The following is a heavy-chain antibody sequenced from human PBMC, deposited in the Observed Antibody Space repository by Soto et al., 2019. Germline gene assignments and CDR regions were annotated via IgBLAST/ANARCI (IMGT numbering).Heavy chain of an antibody. Sequence: QLQLQESGPGLVKPSETLSLTCTVSGGSISSSSYYWGWIRQPPGKGLEWIGSIYYSGSTYYNPSLKSRVTISVDTSKNQFSLKLSSVTAADTAVYYCARPLVLVPVFYGMDVWGQGTTVTVSS. J-gene: IGHJ6*02. CDR2: IYYSGST. CDR3: ARPLVLVPVFYGMDV. CDR1: GGSISSSSYY. D-gene: IGHD2-2*01. V-gene: IGHV4-39*01.